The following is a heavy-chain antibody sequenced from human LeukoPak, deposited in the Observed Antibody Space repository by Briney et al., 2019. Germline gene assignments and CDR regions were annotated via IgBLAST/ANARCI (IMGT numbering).Heavy chain of an antibody. Sequence: ASVKVSCKASGYTFTSYAMNWVRQAPGQGLEWMGWINTNTGNPTYAQGFTGRFVFSLDTSVSTAYLQISSLKAEDTAVYYCARDFPGVFGVVIGSGLDYWGQGTLVTVSS. CDR1: GYTFTSYA. CDR2: INTNTGNP. J-gene: IGHJ4*02. CDR3: ARDFPGVFGVVIGSGLDY. V-gene: IGHV7-4-1*02. D-gene: IGHD3-3*01.